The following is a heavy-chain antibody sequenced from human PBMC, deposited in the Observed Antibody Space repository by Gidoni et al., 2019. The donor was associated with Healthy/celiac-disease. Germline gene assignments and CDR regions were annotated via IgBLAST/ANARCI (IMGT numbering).Heavy chain of an antibody. D-gene: IGHD2-2*01. Sequence: EVQLVESGGGVVKQGRSLRLSCTASGFTFGDYAMSWFRQAPGKGLEWVGFIRSKAYGGTTEYAASVKGRFTISRDDSKSTAYLQMNSLKTEDTAVYYCTRDRDEVVVPAAADYWGQGTLVTVSS. CDR1: GFTFGDYA. V-gene: IGHV3-49*05. CDR3: TRDRDEVVVPAAADY. CDR2: IRSKAYGGTT. J-gene: IGHJ4*02.